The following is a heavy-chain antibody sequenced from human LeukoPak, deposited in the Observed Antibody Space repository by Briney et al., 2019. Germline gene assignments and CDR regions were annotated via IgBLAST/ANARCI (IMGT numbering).Heavy chain of an antibody. D-gene: IGHD5-12*01. Sequence: GGSLRLSCAASGFTFSRHWMHWVRQAPGKGLVWVSRINSDGSSTGYADSVKGRFTISRDNAKNTLYLQMNSLRAEDTAVYYCKSGIVATIGDYWGQGTLVTASS. CDR3: KSGIVATIGDY. J-gene: IGHJ4*02. V-gene: IGHV3-74*01. CDR2: INSDGSST. CDR1: GFTFSRHW.